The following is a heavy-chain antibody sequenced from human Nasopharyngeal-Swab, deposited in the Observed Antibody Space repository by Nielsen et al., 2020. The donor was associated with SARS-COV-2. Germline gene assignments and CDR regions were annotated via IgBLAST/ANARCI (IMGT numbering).Heavy chain of an antibody. Sequence: GSLRLSRAASGFTFRSYDLHWVRQATGKGLEWVSAIGTAGDTYYPGSVKGRFTISRENAKTSLYLQMNSLRAGDTAVYYCARGKYDSSGYYLGDYYFDYWGQGTLVTVSS. D-gene: IGHD3-22*01. J-gene: IGHJ4*02. CDR3: ARGKYDSSGYYLGDYYFDY. CDR2: IGTAGDT. CDR1: GFTFRSYD. V-gene: IGHV3-13*01.